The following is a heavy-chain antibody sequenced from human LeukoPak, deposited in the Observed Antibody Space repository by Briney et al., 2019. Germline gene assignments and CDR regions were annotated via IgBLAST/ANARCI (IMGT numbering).Heavy chain of an antibody. Sequence: ASAKVSCKTSGYTFTGYYMHWVRQAPGQGLEWMGWINPNSGGSNHAQKFQDRVTMTRDTSISTAYMELSGLRSDDTAFYYCARGSAVGATTGIDYWGQGALVTVSS. CDR2: INPNSGGS. V-gene: IGHV1-2*02. CDR1: GYTFTGYY. D-gene: IGHD1-26*01. CDR3: ARGSAVGATTGIDY. J-gene: IGHJ4*02.